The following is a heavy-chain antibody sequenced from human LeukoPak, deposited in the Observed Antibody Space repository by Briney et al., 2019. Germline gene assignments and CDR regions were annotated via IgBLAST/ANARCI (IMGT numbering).Heavy chain of an antibody. V-gene: IGHV3-30*02. D-gene: IGHD1-26*01. Sequence: GGSLRLSCAASGFTFSSYGMHWVRQAPGKGLEWVAFIQYDGSNKYYADSMKGRFTISRDNAKNSLYLQMNSLRAEDTAVYYCARDNVGATSFDYWGQGTLVTVSS. J-gene: IGHJ4*02. CDR3: ARDNVGATSFDY. CDR2: IQYDGSNK. CDR1: GFTFSSYG.